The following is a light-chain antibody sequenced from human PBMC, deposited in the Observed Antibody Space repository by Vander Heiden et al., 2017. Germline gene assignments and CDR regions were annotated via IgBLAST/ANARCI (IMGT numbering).Light chain of an antibody. Sequence: EIVLTQSPGTVSLSPGERATLSCRASQSVSSNYLAWYQQKPGQTPRLLIYGASSRATGIADRFSGSGSGTDFTLTISRLEPEDFAVYYCQQYSYSSWTFGKGPRWKS. CDR3: QQYSYSSWT. CDR2: GAS. V-gene: IGKV3-20*01. CDR1: QSVSSNY. J-gene: IGKJ1*01.